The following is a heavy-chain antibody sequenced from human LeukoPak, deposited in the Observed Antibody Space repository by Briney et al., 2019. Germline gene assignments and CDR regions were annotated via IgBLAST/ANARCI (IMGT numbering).Heavy chain of an antibody. CDR1: GYTFIGYY. CDR3: ARGGYSSGWYYFDY. D-gene: IGHD6-19*01. CDR2: INTNSGNT. V-gene: IGHV1-8*02. Sequence: ASVKVSCKASGYTFIGYYMHWVRQAPGQGREWMGWINTNSGNTGYAQKFQGRVTMTRNTSISTAYMELSSLRSEDTAVYYCARGGYSSGWYYFDYWGQGTLVTVSS. J-gene: IGHJ4*02.